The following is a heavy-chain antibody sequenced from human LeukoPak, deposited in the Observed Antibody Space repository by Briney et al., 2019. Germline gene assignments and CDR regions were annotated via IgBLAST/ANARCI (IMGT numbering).Heavy chain of an antibody. V-gene: IGHV4-34*01. J-gene: IGHJ4*02. CDR1: GGSFSGYY. CDR2: INHSGST. D-gene: IGHD3-22*01. Sequence: PSETLSLTCAVYGGSFSGYYWSWIRQPPGKGLEWIGEINHSGSTNYNPSLKSRVTISVDTSKNQFSLKLSSVTAADTAVYYCARGGCYYDSSGYIKHWGQGTLVTVSS. CDR3: ARGGCYYDSSGYIKH.